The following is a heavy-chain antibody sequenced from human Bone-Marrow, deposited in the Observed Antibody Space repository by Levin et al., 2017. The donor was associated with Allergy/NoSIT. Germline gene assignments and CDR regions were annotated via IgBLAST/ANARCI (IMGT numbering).Heavy chain of an antibody. J-gene: IGHJ5*02. Sequence: GESLKISCAASGFTFSSYSMNWVRQAPGKGLDWVSSITSSGSYIYYADSVQGRFTISRDNAKNSLYLQMNSLRAADTAVYYCARGLEYSGWPWGQGTLVTVSS. CDR3: ARGLEYSGWP. CDR2: ITSSGSYI. V-gene: IGHV3-21*01. D-gene: IGHD5-12*01. CDR1: GFTFSSYS.